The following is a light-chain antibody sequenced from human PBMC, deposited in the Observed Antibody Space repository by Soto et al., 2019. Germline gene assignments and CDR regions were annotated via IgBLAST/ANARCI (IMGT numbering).Light chain of an antibody. J-gene: IGLJ7*01. V-gene: IGLV1-44*01. CDR2: SNN. CDR1: SSKIGSNT. Sequence: QSVLTQPPSASGTPGQRVTISCSGSSSKIGSNTVNWYQQLPGTAPKLLIYSNNQRPSGVPDRFSGSKSGTSASLAISGLQSEDEADYYCATWDDSLNGPVFGGGIQLTVL. CDR3: ATWDDSLNGPV.